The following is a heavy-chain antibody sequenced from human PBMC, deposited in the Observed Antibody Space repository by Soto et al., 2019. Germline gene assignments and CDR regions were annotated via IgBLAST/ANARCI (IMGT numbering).Heavy chain of an antibody. V-gene: IGHV3-48*01. CDR3: ARAIHGSLHYIHY. CDR1: GFTFSDYT. D-gene: IGHD3-10*01. J-gene: IGHJ4*02. CDR2: ITGGSNTI. Sequence: GSLRLSCAASGFTFSDYTLNWVRQAPGKGLEWVLHITGGSNTINYADSVQGRFTISRDNAKNSLFLQMNSLRPEDTALYYCARAIHGSLHYIHYSGQGTLGTVSS.